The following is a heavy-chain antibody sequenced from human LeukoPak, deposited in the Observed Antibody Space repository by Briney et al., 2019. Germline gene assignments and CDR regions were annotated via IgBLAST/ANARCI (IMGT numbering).Heavy chain of an antibody. CDR3: AKDRGVEDDAFDI. J-gene: IGHJ3*02. D-gene: IGHD3-10*01. Sequence: GGSLRLSCAASGFTFSSYAMSWVRQAPGKGLEWVSAISGSGGSTYYADSVKGRFTVSRDNSKNTLYLQMNSLRAEDTAVYYCAKDRGVEDDAFDIWGQGTTVTVSS. CDR2: ISGSGGST. CDR1: GFTFSSYA. V-gene: IGHV3-23*01.